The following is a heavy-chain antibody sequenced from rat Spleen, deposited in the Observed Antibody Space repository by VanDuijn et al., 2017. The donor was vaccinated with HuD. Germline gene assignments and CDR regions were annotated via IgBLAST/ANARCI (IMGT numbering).Heavy chain of an antibody. CDR1: GFTFSNYY. CDR3: ARGFYSSSLGGVMDA. J-gene: IGHJ4*01. V-gene: IGHV5-25*01. CDR2: ISTGGGNT. Sequence: EVQLVESGGGLVQPGRSMKLSCAASGFTFSNYYMAWVRQAPTKGLEWVASISTGGGNTYYRDSVKGRFTISRDNAKSTLYPQMDSLRSEDTATYYCARGFYSSSLGGVMDAWGQGASVTVSS. D-gene: IGHD1-2*01.